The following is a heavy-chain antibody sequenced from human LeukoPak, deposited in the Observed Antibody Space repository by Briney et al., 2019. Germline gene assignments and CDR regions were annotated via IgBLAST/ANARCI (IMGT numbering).Heavy chain of an antibody. CDR2: INHSGST. CDR1: GGSFSGYY. D-gene: IGHD2-2*01. V-gene: IGHV4-34*01. CDR3: ARALRDVVVPAARGYGMDV. J-gene: IGHJ6*04. Sequence: SETLSLTCAVYGGSFSGYYWSWIRQPPGKGLEWIGEINHSGSTNYNPSLKSRATISVDTSKNQFSLKLSSVTAADTAVYYCARALRDVVVPAARGYGMDVWGKGTTVTVSS.